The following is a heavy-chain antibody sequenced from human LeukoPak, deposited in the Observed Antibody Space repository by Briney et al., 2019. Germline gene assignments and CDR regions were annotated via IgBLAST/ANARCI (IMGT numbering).Heavy chain of an antibody. CDR3: AKLLGLRGGTIKYSSSWYLPDC. V-gene: IGHV3-23*01. J-gene: IGHJ4*02. Sequence: PGGSLRLSCAASGFTVSSNYMSWVRQAPGKGLEWVSAISGSGGSTYYADSVKGRFTISRDNSKNTLYLQMNSLRAEDTAVYYCAKLLGLRGGTIKYSSSWYLPDCWGQGTLVTVSS. CDR1: GFTVSSNY. D-gene: IGHD6-13*01. CDR2: ISGSGGST.